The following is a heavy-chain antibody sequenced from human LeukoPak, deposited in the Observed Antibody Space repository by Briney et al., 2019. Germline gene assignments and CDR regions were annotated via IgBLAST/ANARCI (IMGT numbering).Heavy chain of an antibody. V-gene: IGHV3-48*03. J-gene: IGHJ4*02. Sequence: PGGSLRLSCAASGLTFSSYEMNWVRQAPGEGLEWVSSISSSGSTIYYADSVTGRFTISRENAKKSLYLQMDSLRAEDTAVYYCAREAGWLLSRPFDYWGQGTLVTVSS. CDR1: GLTFSSYE. CDR3: AREAGWLLSRPFDY. CDR2: ISSSGSTI. D-gene: IGHD3-9*01.